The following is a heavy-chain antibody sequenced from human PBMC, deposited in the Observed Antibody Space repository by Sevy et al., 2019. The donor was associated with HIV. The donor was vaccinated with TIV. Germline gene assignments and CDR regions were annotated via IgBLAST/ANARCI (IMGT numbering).Heavy chain of an antibody. CDR3: VKGSSSSFFDIWFDP. CDR2: ISSNGGST. J-gene: IGHJ5*02. V-gene: IGHV3-64D*06. Sequence: GESLKISCSASGFTFSSYAMHWVRQAPGKGLEYVSAISSNGGSTYYADSVKGRFTISRDNSKNTLYLQMSSLRAEDTAVYYCVKGSSSSFFDIWFDPWGQGTLVTVSS. CDR1: GFTFSSYA. D-gene: IGHD6-6*01.